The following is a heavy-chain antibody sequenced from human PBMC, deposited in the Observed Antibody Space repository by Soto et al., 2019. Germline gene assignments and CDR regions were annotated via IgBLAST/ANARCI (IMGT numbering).Heavy chain of an antibody. CDR2: ISFDGSHT. D-gene: IGHD3-22*01. CDR3: ARGHYYDTAGYRPADS. Sequence: QVQLAESGGGVVLPGRSLRLSCAASGFTFSDYAMHWVRQAPGKGLEWLAVISFDGSHTDYADSVRGRFTISRDNSRNTLFLQMSSLSAEDTAVYNCARGHYYDTAGYRPADSWGQGTLVTVSS. V-gene: IGHV3-30-3*01. CDR1: GFTFSDYA. J-gene: IGHJ4*02.